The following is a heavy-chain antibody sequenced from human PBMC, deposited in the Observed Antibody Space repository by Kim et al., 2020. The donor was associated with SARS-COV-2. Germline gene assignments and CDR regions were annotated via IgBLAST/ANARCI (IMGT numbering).Heavy chain of an antibody. CDR2: IYYSGST. Sequence: SEALSLTCTVSGGSISSGGYYWSWIRQHPGKGLEWIGYIYYSGSTYYNPSLKSRVTISVDTSKNQFSLKLSSVTAADTAVYYCARVGDYYFDYWGQGTLVTVSS. J-gene: IGHJ4*02. CDR3: ARVGDYYFDY. V-gene: IGHV4-31*03. CDR1: GGSISSGGYY. D-gene: IGHD3-16*01.